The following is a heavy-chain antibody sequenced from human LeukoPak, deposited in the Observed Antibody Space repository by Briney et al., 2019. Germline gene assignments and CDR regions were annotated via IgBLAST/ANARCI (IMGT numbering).Heavy chain of an antibody. Sequence: GGSLRLSCAASGFIFSSYWTSWVRQAPGKGLEWVASIKQDGSEKYYVDSVKGRFTISRDNAKNSMYLQMNSLRAEDTALYYCAKDKKEMATIPLGLFDYWGQGTLVTVSS. CDR1: GFIFSSYW. CDR3: AKDKKEMATIPLGLFDY. V-gene: IGHV3-7*03. CDR2: IKQDGSEK. J-gene: IGHJ4*02. D-gene: IGHD5-24*01.